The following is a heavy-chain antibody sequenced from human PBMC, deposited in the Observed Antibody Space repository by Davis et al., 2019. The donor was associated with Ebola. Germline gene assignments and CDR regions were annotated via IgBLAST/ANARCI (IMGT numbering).Heavy chain of an antibody. V-gene: IGHV4-34*01. CDR3: ARGLGDMDV. CDR2: INHSGNT. D-gene: IGHD3-10*01. J-gene: IGHJ6*02. CDR1: GGSFTDYY. Sequence: GSLRLSCAVYGGSFTDYYWSWIRQAPGRGLEWIGEINHSGNTNFNASLKSRFTISVDTSKNQFSLKLSSVTAADTAVYYCARGLGDMDVWGQGTTVTVSS.